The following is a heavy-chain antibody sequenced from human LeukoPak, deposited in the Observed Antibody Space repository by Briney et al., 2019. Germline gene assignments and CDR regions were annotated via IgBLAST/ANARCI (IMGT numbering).Heavy chain of an antibody. CDR3: ARRPIGIAAAGGYFDY. Sequence: GASVKVSCKASGYTFTSYGISWVRQAPGQGLEWMGWISAYNGNTNYAQKLQGRVTMTTDTSTSTAYMELRSLRSDDTAVYYCARRPIGIAAAGGYFDYWGQGTLVTVSS. CDR1: GYTFTSYG. D-gene: IGHD6-13*01. CDR2: ISAYNGNT. J-gene: IGHJ4*02. V-gene: IGHV1-18*01.